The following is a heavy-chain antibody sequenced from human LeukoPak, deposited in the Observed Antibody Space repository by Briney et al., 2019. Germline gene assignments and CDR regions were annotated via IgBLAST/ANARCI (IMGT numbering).Heavy chain of an antibody. D-gene: IGHD1-26*01. CDR2: IYHSGST. Sequence: PSETLSLTCTVSGGFISSGGYYWSWIRQPPGKGLEWIGYIYHSGSTYYNPSLKSRVTISVDRSKNQFSLKLSSVTAADTAVYYCARDPVGASWGQGTLVTVSS. V-gene: IGHV4-30-2*01. J-gene: IGHJ4*02. CDR3: ARDPVGAS. CDR1: GGFISSGGYY.